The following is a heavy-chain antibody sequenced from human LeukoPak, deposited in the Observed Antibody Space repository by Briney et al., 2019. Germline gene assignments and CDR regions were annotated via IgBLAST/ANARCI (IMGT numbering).Heavy chain of an antibody. J-gene: IGHJ6*03. Sequence: SVKVSCKASGGTFSSYAISWVRQAPGQGLEWMGRIIPIFGTANYAQKYQGRVTITTDESTSTAYMELSSLRSEDTAVYYCARDSKGLEQPYYYYYMDVWGKGTTVTVSS. D-gene: IGHD1/OR15-1a*01. V-gene: IGHV1-69*05. CDR2: IIPIFGTA. CDR3: ARDSKGLEQPYYYYYMDV. CDR1: GGTFSSYA.